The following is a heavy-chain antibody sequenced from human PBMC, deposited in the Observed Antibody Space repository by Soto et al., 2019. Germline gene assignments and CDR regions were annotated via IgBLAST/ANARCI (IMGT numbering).Heavy chain of an antibody. V-gene: IGHV4-59*01. J-gene: IGHJ1*01. CDR1: GGSISSYY. CDR3: ATSRGPLTLTYFQD. CDR2: IYHSGST. D-gene: IGHD7-27*01. Sequence: TSEALSLTCTVSGGSISSYYWSWIRQSPGKGLEWIGNIYHSGSTNYNPSLKSRVTISVDTSKNQFSLKLTSVTAADTAVYYCATSRGPLTLTYFQDWGQGTLVTVSS.